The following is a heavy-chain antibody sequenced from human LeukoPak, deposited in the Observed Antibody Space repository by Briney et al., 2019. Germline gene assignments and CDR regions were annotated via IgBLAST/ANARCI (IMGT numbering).Heavy chain of an antibody. CDR3: ARDYGAYCGGDCPLDY. V-gene: IGHV4-39*07. J-gene: IGHJ4*02. D-gene: IGHD2-21*01. CDR1: GGSISSSSYY. Sequence: SETLSLTCTVSGGSISSSSYYWGWIRQPPGKGLEWIGSIYHSGSTYYNPSLKSRVTISVDTSKNQFSLKLSSVTAADTAVYYCARDYGAYCGGDCPLDYWGQGTLVTVSS. CDR2: IYHSGST.